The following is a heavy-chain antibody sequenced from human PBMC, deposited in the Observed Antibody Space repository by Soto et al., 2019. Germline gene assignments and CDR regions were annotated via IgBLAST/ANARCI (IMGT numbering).Heavy chain of an antibody. CDR2: IYSGGST. J-gene: IGHJ6*02. CDR3: ARVLGGPDPYYYYCGMDV. V-gene: IGHV3-66*01. Sequence: EVQLVESGGGLVQPGGSLRLSCAASGFTVSSNYMSWVRQAPGKGLEWVSVIYSGGSTYYADSVKGRFTISRDNSKNTXXLQVNSLRAEDTAVYYCARVLGGPDPYYYYCGMDVWGQGTTVTVSS. CDR1: GFTVSSNY. D-gene: IGHD3-10*01.